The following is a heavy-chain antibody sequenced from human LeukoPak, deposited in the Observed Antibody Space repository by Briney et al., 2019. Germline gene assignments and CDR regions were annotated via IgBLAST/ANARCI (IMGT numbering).Heavy chain of an antibody. V-gene: IGHV4-30-4*08. J-gene: IGHJ5*02. CDR3: ARGLQAGDWFDP. CDR2: IYYSGST. Sequence: SETLSLTCTVSGGSISSGDYYWSWIRQPPGKGLEWIGYIYYSGSTYYNPSLKSRVTISVDTSKNQLSLKLSSVTAADTAVYYCARGLQAGDWFDPWGQGTLVTVSS. D-gene: IGHD6-13*01. CDR1: GGSISSGDYY.